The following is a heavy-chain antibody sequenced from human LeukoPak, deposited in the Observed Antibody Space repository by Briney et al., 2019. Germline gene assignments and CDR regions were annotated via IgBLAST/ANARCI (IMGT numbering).Heavy chain of an antibody. J-gene: IGHJ4*02. CDR1: GFTVSSNY. D-gene: IGHD5-24*01. V-gene: IGHV3-7*01. Sequence: GGSLRLSCAASGFTVSSNYMNWFRQAPGKGLEWVATMKKDGSEQYYVDTMKGRLTISRDNAKNSVYLQIHNLRAEDTAVYYCARDLGWLQSDYWGQGTLVTVSS. CDR3: ARDLGWLQSDY. CDR2: MKKDGSEQ.